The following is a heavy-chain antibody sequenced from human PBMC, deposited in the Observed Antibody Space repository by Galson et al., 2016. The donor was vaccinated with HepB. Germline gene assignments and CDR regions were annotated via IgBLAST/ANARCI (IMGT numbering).Heavy chain of an antibody. CDR1: GGSISSGGYY. V-gene: IGHV4-31*03. CDR3: ARLSRDPPRGYYDSSGYYYPDYYYGMDV. Sequence: TLSLTCTVSGGSISSGGYYWRWIRQHPGKGLEWIGYIYYSGSTYYNPSLKNRVTISVDTSKNQFSLKLSSVTAADTAVYYCARLSRDPPRGYYDSSGYYYPDYYYGMDVWGQGTTVTVSS. CDR2: IYYSGST. D-gene: IGHD3-22*01. J-gene: IGHJ6*02.